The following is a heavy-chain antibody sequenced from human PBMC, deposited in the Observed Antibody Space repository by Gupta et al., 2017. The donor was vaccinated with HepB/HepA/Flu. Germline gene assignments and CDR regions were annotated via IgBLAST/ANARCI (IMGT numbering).Heavy chain of an antibody. J-gene: IGHJ6*02. Sequence: QVTLRESGPALVKPTQTLTLTCTFSGFSLTTHGMCVNWIRRAPGKALEWLARIDWNDDIYYSTSPKTRLTISKDTSRNQVVLTMTNMDPVDTATYYCARMDIIRTAFGLDVWGQGTAVIVSS. CDR3: ARMDIIRTAFGLDV. V-gene: IGHV2-70*15. D-gene: IGHD2-21*02. CDR2: IDWNDDI. CDR1: GFSLTTHGMC.